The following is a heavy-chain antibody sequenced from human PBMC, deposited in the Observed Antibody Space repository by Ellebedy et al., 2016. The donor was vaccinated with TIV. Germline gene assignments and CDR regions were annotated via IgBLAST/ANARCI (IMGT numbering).Heavy chain of an antibody. CDR1: GFTFSDHY. CDR3: VSPAGSSGYWEAFDI. Sequence: PGGSLRLSCAASGFTFSDHYMAWVRQTPGKGLEWVGRTRNKANSYTTEYAASVKGRFTISRDDSKNSLYLQMNSLKTEDTAVYYCVSPAGSSGYWEAFDIWGQGTMVTVSS. J-gene: IGHJ3*02. CDR2: TRNKANSYTT. D-gene: IGHD3-22*01. V-gene: IGHV3-72*01.